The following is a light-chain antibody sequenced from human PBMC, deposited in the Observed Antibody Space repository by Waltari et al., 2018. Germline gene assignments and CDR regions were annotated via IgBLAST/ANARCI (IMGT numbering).Light chain of an antibody. V-gene: IGKV1-5*03. J-gene: IGKJ1*01. CDR2: TAS. CDR1: QSISNW. CDR3: QQYNSYSPLT. Sequence: DIQMTQSPSTLSASVGDRVTITCRASQSISNWLAWYQQKPGKAPKLLRYTASNLESGVPSRFSGSGSGTEFTLTISSLQPDDVATYYCQQYNSYSPLTFGQGTKVEIK.